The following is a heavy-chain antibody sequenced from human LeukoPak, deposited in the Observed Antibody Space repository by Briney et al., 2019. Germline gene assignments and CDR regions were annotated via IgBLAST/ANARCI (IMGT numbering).Heavy chain of an antibody. CDR3: ARDGGAVAGTYYYYGMDV. J-gene: IGHJ6*02. V-gene: IGHV4-4*07. Sequence: PSETLSLTCTVSGGSISSYYWSWIRQPAGKGLEWIGRIYTSGSTTYNPSLKSRVTMSVDPSENQFSLKLSSVTAADTAVHYCARDGGAVAGTYYYYGMDVWGQGTTVTVSS. D-gene: IGHD6-19*01. CDR2: IYTSGST. CDR1: GGSISSYY.